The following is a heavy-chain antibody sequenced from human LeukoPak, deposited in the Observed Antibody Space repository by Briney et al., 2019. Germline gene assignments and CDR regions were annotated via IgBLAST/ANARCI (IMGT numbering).Heavy chain of an antibody. CDR1: GGTFSSYA. Sequence: SVKVSCKASGGTFSSYAISWVRQAPGQGLEWMGGIIPIFGTANYAQKFQGRVTITADESTSTAYMELSSLRSEDTAVYYCASMNHYDSSGSFMYYFDYWGQGTLVTVSS. CDR3: ASMNHYDSSGSFMYYFDY. D-gene: IGHD3-22*01. V-gene: IGHV1-69*13. CDR2: IIPIFGTA. J-gene: IGHJ4*02.